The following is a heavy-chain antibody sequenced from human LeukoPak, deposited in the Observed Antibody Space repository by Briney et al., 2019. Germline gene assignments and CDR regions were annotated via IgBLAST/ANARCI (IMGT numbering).Heavy chain of an antibody. V-gene: IGHV1-2*02. Sequence: ASVKVSCKASGYTFTGYYMHWVRQAPGQGLEWMGWINPNSGGTNYAQKFQGRVTMTRDTSISTAYMELSSLRSEDTAVYYCAREGYYYDIPDAFDIWGQGTMVTVSS. D-gene: IGHD3-22*01. CDR3: AREGYYYDIPDAFDI. J-gene: IGHJ3*02. CDR1: GYTFTGYY. CDR2: INPNSGGT.